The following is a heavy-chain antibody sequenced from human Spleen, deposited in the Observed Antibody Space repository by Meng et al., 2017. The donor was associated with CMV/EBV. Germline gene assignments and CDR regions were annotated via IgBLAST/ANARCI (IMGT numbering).Heavy chain of an antibody. V-gene: IGHV3-48*04. CDR2: ISGSGRMI. CDR3: ARHSSGYYPYYGMDV. J-gene: IGHJ6*02. D-gene: IGHD3-22*01. CDR1: GFTFSGFG. Sequence: GESLKISCAASGFTFSGFGMNWVRQAPGKGLEWISYISGSGRMIDYADSVKGRFTISRDNAKNSLYLRMNSLRAEDTAVYYCARHSSGYYPYYGMDVWGQGTTVTVSS.